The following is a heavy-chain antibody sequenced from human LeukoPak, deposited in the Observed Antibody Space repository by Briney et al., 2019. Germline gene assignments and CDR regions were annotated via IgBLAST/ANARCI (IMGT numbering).Heavy chain of an antibody. J-gene: IGHJ1*01. D-gene: IGHD3-22*01. Sequence: GASVTASCKTSGYTFTNYGMHWVRQAPRQSPEWMGWINTGNGNTKSSQKFQDRVTLTRDTSASTAYMELNSLSSEDTAVYYCARVPLSDPSGYYYPHWGQGTLVTVSS. V-gene: IGHV1-3*04. CDR1: GYTFTNYG. CDR2: INTGNGNT. CDR3: ARVPLSDPSGYYYPH.